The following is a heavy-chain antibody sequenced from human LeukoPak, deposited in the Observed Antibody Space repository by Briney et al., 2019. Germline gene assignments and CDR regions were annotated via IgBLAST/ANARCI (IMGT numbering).Heavy chain of an antibody. Sequence: SETLSLTCAVYGESFSGYYWSWIRQPPGKGPEWIGEINHSGSTNYNPSLKSRVTISVDTSKNQFSLKLTSVTAADTAVYYCARGTYIVVVPAATYYYYMDVWGKGTTVTVSS. CDR3: ARGTYIVVVPAATYYYYMDV. V-gene: IGHV4-34*01. J-gene: IGHJ6*03. CDR1: GESFSGYY. D-gene: IGHD2-2*01. CDR2: INHSGST.